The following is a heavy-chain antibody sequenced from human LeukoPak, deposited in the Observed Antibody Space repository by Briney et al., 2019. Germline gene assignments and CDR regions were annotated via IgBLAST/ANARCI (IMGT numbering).Heavy chain of an antibody. D-gene: IGHD3-22*01. J-gene: IGHJ4*02. CDR3: VSTNDQLHYDSSGYYGY. Sequence: YSDDRTYYADSVKGRFTISRDNSKNTLFLQMNSLRAEDTAVYYCVSTNDQLHYDSSGYYGYWGQGTLVTVSS. V-gene: IGHV3-53*01. CDR2: YSDDRT.